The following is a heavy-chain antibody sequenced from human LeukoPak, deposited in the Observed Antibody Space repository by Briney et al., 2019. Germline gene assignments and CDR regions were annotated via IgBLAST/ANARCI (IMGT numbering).Heavy chain of an antibody. CDR2: IGSSGSTI. J-gene: IGHJ5*02. CDR3: ARVRVRSCSTTSCYGGGWFDP. V-gene: IGHV3-11*01. CDR1: GFTFSDYF. D-gene: IGHD2-2*01. Sequence: GGSLRLSCAASGFTFSDYFMSWIRQAPGKGLEWLSYIGSSGSTIYYADSVKGRFTISRDNAKNSLYLQMNSLRAEDTAVYYCARVRVRSCSTTSCYGGGWFDPWGQGTLVAVSS.